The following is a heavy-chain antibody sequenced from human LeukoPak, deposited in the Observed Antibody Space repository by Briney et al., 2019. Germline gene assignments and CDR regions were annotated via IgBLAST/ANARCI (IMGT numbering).Heavy chain of an antibody. Sequence: GGSLRLSCAASGFTFSSYGMHWVRQAPGKGLAWVAVISYDGSNKYYADSVKGRFTISRDNSKNTLYLQMNSLRAEDTAVYYCAKKKYYYDSSGNWFDYWGQGTLVTVSS. CDR2: ISYDGSNK. CDR3: AKKKYYYDSSGNWFDY. V-gene: IGHV3-30*18. D-gene: IGHD3-22*01. J-gene: IGHJ4*02. CDR1: GFTFSSYG.